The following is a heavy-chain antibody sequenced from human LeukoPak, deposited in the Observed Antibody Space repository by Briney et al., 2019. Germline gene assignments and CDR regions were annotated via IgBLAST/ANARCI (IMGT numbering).Heavy chain of an antibody. CDR1: GFTFSSYA. CDR2: ISSSSTYI. V-gene: IGHV3-21*01. CDR3: AREYDNSPAYFQH. J-gene: IGHJ1*01. D-gene: IGHD5-24*01. Sequence: GRSLRLSCAASGFTFSSYAMNWVRQAPGKGLEWVSSISSSSTYIYYADSLKGRFTISRDNAKNSVYLQMNSLRVEDTAIYYCAREYDNSPAYFQHWGQGTLVTVSS.